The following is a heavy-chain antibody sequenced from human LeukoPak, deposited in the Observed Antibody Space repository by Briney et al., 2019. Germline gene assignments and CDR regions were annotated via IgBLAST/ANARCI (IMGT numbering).Heavy chain of an antibody. Sequence: PSETLSLTCTVSGGSISSSSYYWGWIRQPPGKGLEWTGSIYYSGSTYYNPSLKSRVTISVDTSKNQFSLKLSSVTAADTAVYYCARLLIAVAIYWGQGTLVTVSS. CDR2: IYYSGST. D-gene: IGHD6-19*01. CDR1: GGSISSSSYY. J-gene: IGHJ4*02. CDR3: ARLLIAVAIY. V-gene: IGHV4-39*01.